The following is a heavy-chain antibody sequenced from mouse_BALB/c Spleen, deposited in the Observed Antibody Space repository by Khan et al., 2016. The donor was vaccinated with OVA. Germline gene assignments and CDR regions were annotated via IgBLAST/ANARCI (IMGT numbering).Heavy chain of an antibody. CDR2: ISGDSNTI. J-gene: IGHJ2*01. D-gene: IGHD1-1*01. CDR1: GFTFSNFG. CDR3: ARSYFYGYYFDQ. Sequence: EVKLVESGGGLVQPGGSRKLSCAASGFTFSNFGMHWIRQAPEKGLEWVAYISGDSNTIYYADTVKGHFTISRDNPRNTLFLQMTSLRSEDTAMYYCARSYFYGYYFDQWGQGTTLTVS. V-gene: IGHV5-17*02.